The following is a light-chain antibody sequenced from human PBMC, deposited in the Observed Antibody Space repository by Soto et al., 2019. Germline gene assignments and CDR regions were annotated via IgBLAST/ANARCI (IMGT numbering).Light chain of an antibody. CDR1: MRDVGAYNL. CDR3: SSYTSQSSLI. J-gene: IGLJ2*01. V-gene: IGLV2-14*01. CDR2: EVR. Sequence: QSALTQPASVSGSPGQSITISCAGTMRDVGAYNLVSWYQQHPGRDPQLIIYEVRNLPSGISFRFSGSKSGNTASLTISGLQAEEEADYYCSSYTSQSSLIFGGGTKLTVL.